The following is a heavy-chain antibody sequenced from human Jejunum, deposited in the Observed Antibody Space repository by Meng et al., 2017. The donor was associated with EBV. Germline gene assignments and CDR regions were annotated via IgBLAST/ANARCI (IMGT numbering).Heavy chain of an antibody. J-gene: IGHJ4*02. V-gene: IGHV4-30-2*01. Sequence: RGSGPGLVKPSETLSLTCTVSGDSITRGAYLWSWIRQPPGKGLEWIGNIYHIGSTYYNPSLKSRVTISVDRSKNQFSLKLTSVTAADTAVYYCARGGPDFGDYVPFDYWGQGTLVTVSS. D-gene: IGHD4-17*01. CDR1: GDSITRGAYL. CDR2: IYHIGST. CDR3: ARGGPDFGDYVPFDY.